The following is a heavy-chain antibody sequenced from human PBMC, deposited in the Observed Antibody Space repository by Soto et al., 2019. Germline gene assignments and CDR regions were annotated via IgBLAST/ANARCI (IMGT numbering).Heavy chain of an antibody. J-gene: IGHJ4*02. Sequence: ASVKVSCKPSGYTFTSYGITWVRQAPGQGLEWMGWISAYNGNTNYAQKFQGRVTMTTDTSTSTAYMELRSLGSDGTAVYYCASGWLEESVYQFDYWGQGTLVTVSS. D-gene: IGHD3-10*01. CDR1: GYTFTSYG. V-gene: IGHV1-18*01. CDR2: ISAYNGNT. CDR3: ASGWLEESVYQFDY.